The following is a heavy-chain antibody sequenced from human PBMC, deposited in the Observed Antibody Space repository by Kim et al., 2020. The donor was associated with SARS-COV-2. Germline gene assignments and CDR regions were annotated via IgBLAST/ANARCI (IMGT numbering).Heavy chain of an antibody. CDR1: GGSFSGYY. V-gene: IGHV4-34*01. J-gene: IGHJ2*01. CDR3: ARASEYFDL. Sequence: SETLSLTCAVYGGSFSGYYWSWIRQPPGKGLEWIGEINHSGSTNYNPSLKSRVTISVDTSKNQFPLKLSSVTAADTAVYYCARASEYFDLWGRGTLVTVSS. CDR2: INHSGST.